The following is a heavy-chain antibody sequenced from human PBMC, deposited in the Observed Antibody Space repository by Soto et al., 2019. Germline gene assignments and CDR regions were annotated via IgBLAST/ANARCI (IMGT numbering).Heavy chain of an antibody. CDR3: ARVDSSGWFLIY. CDR2: IYYSGST. D-gene: IGHD6-19*01. CDR1: GGSISSYY. V-gene: IGHV4-59*12. Sequence: SETLSLTCTVSGGSISSYYWSWIRQPPGKGLEWIGYIYYSGSTNYNPSLKSRVTISVDTSKNQFSLKLSSVTAADTAVYYCARVDSSGWFLIYWGQGTLVTVPQ. J-gene: IGHJ4*02.